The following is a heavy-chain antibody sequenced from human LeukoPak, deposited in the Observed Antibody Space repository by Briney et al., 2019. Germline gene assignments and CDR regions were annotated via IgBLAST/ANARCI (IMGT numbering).Heavy chain of an antibody. CDR1: GYTFTSYA. J-gene: IGHJ4*02. V-gene: IGHV1-3*01. CDR3: ASDGLYSSSWYYFDY. Sequence: ASVKVSCKASGYTFTSYAMHWVRQAPGQRLEWMGWINAGNGNTKYSQKFQGRVTITRDTSASTAYMELSSLRSEDTAVYYCASDGLYSSSWYYFDYWGQGTLVTVSS. D-gene: IGHD6-13*01. CDR2: INAGNGNT.